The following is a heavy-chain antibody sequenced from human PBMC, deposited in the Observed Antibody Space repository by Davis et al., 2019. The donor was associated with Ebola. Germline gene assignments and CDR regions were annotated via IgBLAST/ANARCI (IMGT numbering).Heavy chain of an antibody. J-gene: IGHJ3*02. CDR3: ARRTYYYDSSGYYQVDAFDI. Sequence: GESLKISCKGSGYSFTSYWISWVRQMPGKGLEWMGRIDPSDSYTNYSPSFQGHVTISADKSISTAYLQWSSLKASDTAMYYCARRTYYYDSSGYYQVDAFDIWGQGTMVTVSS. D-gene: IGHD3-22*01. CDR1: GYSFTSYW. V-gene: IGHV5-10-1*01. CDR2: IDPSDSYT.